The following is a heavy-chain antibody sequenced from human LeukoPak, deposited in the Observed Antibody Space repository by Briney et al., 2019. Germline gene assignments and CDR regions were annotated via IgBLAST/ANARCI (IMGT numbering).Heavy chain of an antibody. Sequence: GASVKVSCKASGYTFTSFYIHWVRQAPGQGLEWMGIINPSGGSTSYAQKFQGRVTMTRDTSTSTVYMELSSLRSEDTAVYYCARGHSSSWFTLGYYYGMDVWGQGTTVTVSS. CDR2: INPSGGST. D-gene: IGHD6-13*01. CDR3: ARGHSSSWFTLGYYYGMDV. J-gene: IGHJ6*02. V-gene: IGHV1-46*01. CDR1: GYTFTSFY.